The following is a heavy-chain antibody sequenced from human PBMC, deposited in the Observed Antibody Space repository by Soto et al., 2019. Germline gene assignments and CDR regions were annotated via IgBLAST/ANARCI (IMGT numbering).Heavy chain of an antibody. CDR2: ISSSGSTI. Sequence: GWSLRLSCAASGFTFSDYYMSWIRQAPGKGLEWVSYISSSGSTIYYADSVKGRFTISRDNAKNSLYLQMNSLRAEDTAVYYCAKDHGDYGDAFDIWGQGTMVTVSS. V-gene: IGHV3-11*01. D-gene: IGHD4-17*01. CDR3: AKDHGDYGDAFDI. J-gene: IGHJ3*02. CDR1: GFTFSDYY.